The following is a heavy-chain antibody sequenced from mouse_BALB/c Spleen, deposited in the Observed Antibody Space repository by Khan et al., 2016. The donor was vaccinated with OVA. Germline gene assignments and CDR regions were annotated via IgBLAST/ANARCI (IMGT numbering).Heavy chain of an antibody. V-gene: IGHV5-4*02. CDR1: GFTFSDYY. CDR2: ISDGGRYI. J-gene: IGHJ2*01. CDR3: ARGYPFFDY. Sequence: EVQGVESGGGLVKPGGSLKLSCAASGFTFSDYYMYWVRQTPEKRLEWVATISDGGRYIYYPDSVTGRFTISRGNAKNTLYLQMGRLKSEDTAIYYCARGYPFFDYWGQGTTITVSA.